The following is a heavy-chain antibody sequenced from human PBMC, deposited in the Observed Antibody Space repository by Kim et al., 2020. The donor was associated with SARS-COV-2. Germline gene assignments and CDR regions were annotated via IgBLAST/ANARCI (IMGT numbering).Heavy chain of an antibody. CDR1: VYTFTSYA. CDR2: INACNGNT. D-gene: IGHD3-10*01. CDR3: AGSGTSYYYYYGMDV. Sequence: ASVKVSCKASVYTFTSYAMHLVRQAPGQRLEWMGWINACNGNTKYSQKLQSRVTITRDTSASTAYMELSSLRSEDTAVYYCAGSGTSYYYYYGMDVWGQGTTVTVSS. V-gene: IGHV1-3*01. J-gene: IGHJ6*02.